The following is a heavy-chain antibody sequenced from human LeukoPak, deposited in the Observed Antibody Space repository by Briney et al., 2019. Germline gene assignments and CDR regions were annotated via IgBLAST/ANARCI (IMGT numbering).Heavy chain of an antibody. D-gene: IGHD5-24*01. CDR2: FSGSGGST. V-gene: IGHV3-23*01. CDR1: GFTFSSYA. CDR3: ARSGYNRFDY. Sequence: PGGSLRLSCAASGFTFSSYAMSWVRQAPGKGLEWVSSFSGSGGSTYYADSVKGRFTMSRGNSKSTLYLRTNSLRADDTAVYYCARSGYNRFDYWGQGTLVTVSS. J-gene: IGHJ4*02.